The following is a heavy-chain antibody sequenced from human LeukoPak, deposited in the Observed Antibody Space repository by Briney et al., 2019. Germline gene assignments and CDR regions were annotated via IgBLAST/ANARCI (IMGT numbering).Heavy chain of an antibody. J-gene: IGHJ4*02. CDR3: ARDKVVGATLFDY. V-gene: IGHV3-7*01. CDR2: IKQDGSEI. Sequence: PGGSLRLSCAASGFTFSTYWMSWVRQSPEKGLEWVANIKQDGSEIYYVGSVKGRFTISRDNAKNSLYLQMNSLRAEDTAVYYCARDKVVGATLFDYWGQGTLVTVSS. CDR1: GFTFSTYW. D-gene: IGHD1-26*01.